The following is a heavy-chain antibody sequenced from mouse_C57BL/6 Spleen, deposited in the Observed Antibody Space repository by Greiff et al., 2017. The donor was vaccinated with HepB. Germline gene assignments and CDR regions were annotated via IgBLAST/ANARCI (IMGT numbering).Heavy chain of an antibody. V-gene: IGHV1-54*01. Sequence: QVQLQQSGAELVRPGTSVKVSCKASGYAFTNYLIEWVKQRPGQGLEWIGVINPGSGGTNYNEKFKGKATLTADKSSSTAYMQLSSLTSEDYAVYFCARWRYSNYGFAYWGQGTLVTVSA. CDR2: INPGSGGT. J-gene: IGHJ3*01. CDR3: ARWRYSNYGFAY. D-gene: IGHD2-5*01. CDR1: GYAFTNYL.